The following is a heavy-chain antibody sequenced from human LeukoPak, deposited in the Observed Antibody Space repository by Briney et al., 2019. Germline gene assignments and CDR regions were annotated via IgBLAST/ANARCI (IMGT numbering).Heavy chain of an antibody. V-gene: IGHV4-59*01. CDR2: IYYSGST. CDR1: GGSISSYY. CDR3: ARDGYYGMDV. J-gene: IGHJ6*02. Sequence: SETLSLTCSVSGGSISSYYWSWIRQPPGKGLEWIGYIYYSGSTNYNPSLKSRVTISVDTSKNQFSLKLSSVTAADTAVYYCARDGYYGMDVWGQGTTVTVSS.